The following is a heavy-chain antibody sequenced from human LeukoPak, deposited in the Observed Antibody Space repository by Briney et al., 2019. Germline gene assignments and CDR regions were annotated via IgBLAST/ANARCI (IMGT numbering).Heavy chain of an antibody. CDR1: GFTVSSYA. CDR3: AKVSCGGNCFYAFDV. V-gene: IGHV3-23*01. Sequence: GGSLRLSCATSGFTVSSYAMSWVRQAPGKGLEWVAGISASSANIFYADSVKGRFTISRDSSTSTLFLQMNSLRAEDTAVYYCAKVSCGGNCFYAFDVWGRGTMVVVSS. J-gene: IGHJ3*01. CDR2: ISASSANI. D-gene: IGHD2-21*01.